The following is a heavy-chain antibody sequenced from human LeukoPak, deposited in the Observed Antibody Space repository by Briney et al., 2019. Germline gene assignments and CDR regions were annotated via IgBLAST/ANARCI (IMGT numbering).Heavy chain of an antibody. CDR3: AKGGSRGYVGGVDY. J-gene: IGHJ4*02. V-gene: IGHV3-21*04. CDR2: ISSSSSYI. Sequence: GGSLRLSCAASEFTFSDYSMNWVRQAPGKGLEWVSFISSSSSYIYYADSVKGRFTISRDNAKNSLYLQMNSLRAEDTAVYYCAKGGSRGYVGGVDYWGQGTLVTVSS. D-gene: IGHD5-12*01. CDR1: EFTFSDYS.